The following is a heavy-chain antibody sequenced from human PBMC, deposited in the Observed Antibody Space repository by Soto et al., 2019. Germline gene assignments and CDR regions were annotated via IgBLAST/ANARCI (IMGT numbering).Heavy chain of an antibody. CDR2: INHSGST. CDR1: SGSFSGSY. Sequence: PWRTLAITCAIYSGSFSGSYWTCIREPPGKGLEWIGEINHSGSTNYNPSLKSRVTISVDTSKNQFSLKLSSVTAADTAVYYCAREGHSSSWYYFDYWGQGTLVTVSS. J-gene: IGHJ4*02. CDR3: AREGHSSSWYYFDY. V-gene: IGHV4-34*01. D-gene: IGHD6-13*01.